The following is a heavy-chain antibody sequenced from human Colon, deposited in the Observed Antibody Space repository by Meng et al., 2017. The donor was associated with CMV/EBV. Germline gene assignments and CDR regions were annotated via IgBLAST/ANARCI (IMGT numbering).Heavy chain of an antibody. CDR1: GFTFTDHY. CDR3: ARVWRGRWFAP. J-gene: IGHJ5*02. Sequence: ASGFTFTDHYMDWVRRAPGKGLEWVGRIRNKANSDTTEYAASVKGRFTISRDDSKNSVYLQMNSLKTEDTAVYYCARVWRGRWFAPWGQGTLVTVSS. CDR2: IRNKANSDTT. V-gene: IGHV3-72*01. D-gene: IGHD2-21*01.